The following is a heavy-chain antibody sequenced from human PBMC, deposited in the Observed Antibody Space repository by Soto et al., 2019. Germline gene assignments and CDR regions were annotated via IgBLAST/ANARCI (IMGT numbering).Heavy chain of an antibody. J-gene: IGHJ4*02. D-gene: IGHD1-7*01. CDR3: ARVAKNYAFLVPFDY. Sequence: ASVKVSCKASGYTFTSYDINWVRQATGQGLEWMGRMNPNSGNTGYAQKFQGRVTMTRNTSISTAYMELISLKSEDTAVYYCARVAKNYAFLVPFDYWGQGTLVTVSS. CDR2: MNPNSGNT. V-gene: IGHV1-8*01. CDR1: GYTFTSYD.